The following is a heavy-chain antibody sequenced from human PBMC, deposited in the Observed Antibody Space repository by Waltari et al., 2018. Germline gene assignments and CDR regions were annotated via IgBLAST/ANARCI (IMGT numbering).Heavy chain of an antibody. V-gene: IGHV1-2*06. Sequence: LVQSGAEVKKPGASVKVSCKASGYPFTGYAILWVRQAPGQVLEWMGRINPKNGDTHYAQNFQGRVALTTDTSTNTAFMELQRLRSDDTAVYYCLRDSSGSHFDYWGQGTLVTVSS. CDR1: GYPFTGYA. CDR2: INPKNGDT. J-gene: IGHJ4*02. CDR3: LRDSSGSHFDY. D-gene: IGHD3-22*01.